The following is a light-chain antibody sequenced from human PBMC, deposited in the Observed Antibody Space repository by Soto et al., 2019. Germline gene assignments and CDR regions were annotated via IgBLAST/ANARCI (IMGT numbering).Light chain of an antibody. CDR1: QSVSSSY. CDR3: QQYGSSPYT. V-gene: IGKV3-20*01. J-gene: IGKJ2*01. Sequence: EIVLTQSPGTLSLSPGERAPLSCRASQSVSSSYLAWYQQKPGPAPRLLIYGASSRATGIPDRFSGSGSGTDFTLTISRLEPEDFAVYYCQQYGSSPYTFGQGTKLEIK. CDR2: GAS.